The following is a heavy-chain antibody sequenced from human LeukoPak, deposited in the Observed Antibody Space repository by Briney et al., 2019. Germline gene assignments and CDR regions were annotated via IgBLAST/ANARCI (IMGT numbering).Heavy chain of an antibody. Sequence: GGSLRLSCAASGFTFSNNYMSWVRQAPGKGLEWVSFTYSDSSTNYAHSVKGRLTISRDTYQNTLSLQMNRLRAEDTAVYYCVRKNRDFNAAFDIWGQGTVVTVYS. J-gene: IGHJ3*02. CDR1: GFTFSNNY. CDR2: TYSDSST. V-gene: IGHV3-53*01. D-gene: IGHD2-21*02. CDR3: VRKNRDFNAAFDI.